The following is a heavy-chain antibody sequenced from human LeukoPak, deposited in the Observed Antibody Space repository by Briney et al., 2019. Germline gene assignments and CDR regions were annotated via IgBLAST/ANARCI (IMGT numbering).Heavy chain of an antibody. CDR3: ARPVHSSSTRDAFDI. V-gene: IGHV1-2*02. J-gene: IGHJ3*02. D-gene: IGHD6-13*01. CDR2: INPNSGGT. CDR1: GYTFTGYY. Sequence: ASVKVSCKASGYTFTGYYMHWVRQAPGQGLEWMGWINPNSGGTNYAQKFQGRVTMTRDTSISTAYMELSRLRSDDTAVYYCARPVHSSSTRDAFDIWGQGTVVTVSS.